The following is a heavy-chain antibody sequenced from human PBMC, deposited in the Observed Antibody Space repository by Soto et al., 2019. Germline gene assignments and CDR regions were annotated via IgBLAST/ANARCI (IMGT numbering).Heavy chain of an antibody. D-gene: IGHD2-15*01. CDR1: GFTFGVYT. V-gene: IGHV3-43*01. Sequence: DVQLVESGGGVVQPGGSLRLSCTASGFTFGVYTMHWVRQAPGKGLEWVSLITWDGINIEYADSVRGRFTISRDNSKNSLYLQMNGLRHEDTAFYYCAKDGIAWHWGQGTLVTVSS. CDR3: AKDGIAWH. J-gene: IGHJ4*02. CDR2: ITWDGINI.